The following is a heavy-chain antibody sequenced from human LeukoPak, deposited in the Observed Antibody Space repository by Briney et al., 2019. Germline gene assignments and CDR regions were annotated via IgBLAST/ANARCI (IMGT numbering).Heavy chain of an antibody. CDR2: IYYTGRT. D-gene: IGHD3-10*02. CDR3: ARRRYYVSTGCLD. J-gene: IGHJ1*01. CDR1: GGYISSSSCY. Sequence: SETLSLTCTVSGGYISSSSCYWGWIRQPPGKGLEWIGDIYYTGRTYYNSSLKSRLTISIDTSKNQFSLKLASVTVADTAVYYCARRRYYVSTGCLDWGQGTLITVSS. V-gene: IGHV4-39*01.